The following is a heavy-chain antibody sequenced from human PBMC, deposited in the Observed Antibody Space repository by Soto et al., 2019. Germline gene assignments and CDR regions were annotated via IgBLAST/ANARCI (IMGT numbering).Heavy chain of an antibody. CDR1: GYTFTSYG. V-gene: IGHV1-18*01. CDR2: ISAYNGNT. D-gene: IGHD2-2*01. Sequence: QVQLVQSGAEVKKPGASVKVSCKASGYTFTSYGISWVRQAPGQGLEWLGWISAYNGNTNYAQKLQGRVTMTTDTSRSTAYMELRSLRSDDTAVYYCARAPPIYCSSTNCDEDWYFYLWGRGSLVTVSS. CDR3: ARAPPIYCSSTNCDEDWYFYL. J-gene: IGHJ2*01.